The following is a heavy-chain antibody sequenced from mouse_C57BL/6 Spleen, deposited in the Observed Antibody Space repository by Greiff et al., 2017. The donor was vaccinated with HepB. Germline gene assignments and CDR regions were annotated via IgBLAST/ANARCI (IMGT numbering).Heavy chain of an antibody. D-gene: IGHD2-1*01. V-gene: IGHV5-17*01. CDR2: ISSGSSTI. CDR1: GFTFSDYG. Sequence: EVKLMESGGGLVKPGGSLKLSCAASGFTFSDYGMHWVRQAPEKGLEWVAYISSGSSTIYYADTVKGRFTISRDNAKNTVFLQMTSLRSEDTAMYYCARTLYYGNFYYYAMDYWGQGTSVTVSS. J-gene: IGHJ4*01. CDR3: ARTLYYGNFYYYAMDY.